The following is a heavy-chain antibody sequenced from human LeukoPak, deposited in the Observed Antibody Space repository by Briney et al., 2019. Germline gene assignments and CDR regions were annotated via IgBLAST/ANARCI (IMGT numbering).Heavy chain of an antibody. D-gene: IGHD3-22*01. V-gene: IGHV4-39*07. CDR1: GGSISSYY. J-gene: IGHJ5*02. Sequence: SETLSLTCTVSGGSISSYYWSWIRQPPGKGLEWIGSIYYSGSTYYNPSLKSRVTISVDTSKNQFSLKLSSVTAADTAVYYCARVGGYYYGHNWFDPWGQGTLVTVSS. CDR3: ARVGGYYYGHNWFDP. CDR2: IYYSGST.